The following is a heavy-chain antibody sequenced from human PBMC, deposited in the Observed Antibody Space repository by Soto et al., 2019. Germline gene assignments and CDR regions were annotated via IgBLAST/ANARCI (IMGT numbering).Heavy chain of an antibody. Sequence: GGSLRLSCAASGFTFSDYYMSWIRQAPGKGLERLSYISISGGTIYYADSVKGRFSISRDNAKNSLYLQLSSLRAEDTAVYFCARERARVFDSWGQGTLVTVSS. CDR2: ISISGGTI. V-gene: IGHV3-11*01. CDR1: GFTFSDYY. CDR3: ARERARVFDS. J-gene: IGHJ4*02.